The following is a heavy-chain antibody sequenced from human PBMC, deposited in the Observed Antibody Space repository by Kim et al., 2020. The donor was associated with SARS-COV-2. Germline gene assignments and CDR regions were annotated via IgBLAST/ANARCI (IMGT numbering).Heavy chain of an antibody. CDR3: ARENKVTTTLSGFDP. CDR2: ICNSGTI. V-gene: IGHV4-59*13. D-gene: IGHD4-17*01. J-gene: IGHJ5*02. Sequence: SETLSLTCTVSGGSISSYDWNWVRQTPGKGLEWIGYICNSGTINYNPSLTSRVTISIDTSTNQNSLKLTSVTAAATATAYCARENKVTTTLSGFDP. CDR1: GGSISSYD.